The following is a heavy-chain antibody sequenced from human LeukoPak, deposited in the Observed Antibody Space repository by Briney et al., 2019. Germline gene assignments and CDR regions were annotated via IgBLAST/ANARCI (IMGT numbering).Heavy chain of an antibody. CDR3: TTNIGPDSSGYYSNWYFDL. V-gene: IGHV3-15*01. D-gene: IGHD3-22*01. J-gene: IGHJ2*01. CDR2: IKSKTDGGTT. CDR1: GFTFSNAW. Sequence: GGSLRLSCAASGFTFSNAWMSWVRQAAGKGLEWVGRIKSKTDGGTTDYAAHVKGRFTISRDDSKNTLYLQMNSLKTEDTAVYYCTTNIGPDSSGYYSNWYFDLWGRGTLVTVSS.